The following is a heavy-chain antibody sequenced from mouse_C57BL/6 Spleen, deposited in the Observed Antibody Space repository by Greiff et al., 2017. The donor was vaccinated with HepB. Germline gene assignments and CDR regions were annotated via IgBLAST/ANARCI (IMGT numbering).Heavy chain of an antibody. Sequence: QVQLKQPGAELVMPGASVKLSCKASGYTFTSYWMHWVKQRPGQGLEWIGEIDPSDSYTNYNQKFKGKSTLTVDKSSSTAYMQLSSLTSEDSAVYYCARAYYSNVDYWGQGTSVTVSS. V-gene: IGHV1-69*01. J-gene: IGHJ4*01. CDR3: ARAYYSNVDY. CDR2: IDPSDSYT. CDR1: GYTFTSYW. D-gene: IGHD2-5*01.